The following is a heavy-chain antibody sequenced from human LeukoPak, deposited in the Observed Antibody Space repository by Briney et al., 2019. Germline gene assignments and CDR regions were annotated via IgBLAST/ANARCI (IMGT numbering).Heavy chain of an antibody. CDR2: ISSSSSYI. CDR1: GFTVSSNY. Sequence: GGSLRLSCAASGFTVSSNYMNWVRQAPGKGLEWVSSISSSSSYIYYADSVKGRFTISRDNAKNSLYLQMNSLRAEDTAVYYCARVIIAVAGRGYFDYWGQGTLVTVSS. CDR3: ARVIIAVAGRGYFDY. J-gene: IGHJ4*02. V-gene: IGHV3-21*01. D-gene: IGHD6-19*01.